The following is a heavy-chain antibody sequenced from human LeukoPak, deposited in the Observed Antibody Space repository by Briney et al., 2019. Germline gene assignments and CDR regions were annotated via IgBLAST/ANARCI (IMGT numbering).Heavy chain of an antibody. CDR3: ARDRRFLEWLYADAFDI. Sequence: PGGSLRLSCAASGFTFSDYYMSWIRQAPGKGLEWVSHISNFGSTKYYADSVKGRFTISRDNSKNTLYLQMNSLRAEDTAVYYCARDRRFLEWLYADAFDIWGQGTMVTVSS. CDR2: ISNFGSTK. CDR1: GFTFSDYY. D-gene: IGHD3-3*01. J-gene: IGHJ3*02. V-gene: IGHV3-11*04.